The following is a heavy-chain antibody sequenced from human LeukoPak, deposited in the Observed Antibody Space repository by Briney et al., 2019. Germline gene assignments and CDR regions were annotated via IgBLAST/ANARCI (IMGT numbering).Heavy chain of an antibody. J-gene: IGHJ5*02. CDR1: GGSISGYY. D-gene: IGHD6-13*01. V-gene: IGHV4-59*01. CDR3: ARRVAVVGSNWFDP. CDR2: IYSSGSP. Sequence: PSETLSLTCTVSGGSISGYYWSWIRQLPGKGLEWIGYIYSSGSPNYTPSLKSRVTISVDTSKNQFSLMLKSVTAADTAVYYCARRVAVVGSNWFDPWGQGTLVTVSS.